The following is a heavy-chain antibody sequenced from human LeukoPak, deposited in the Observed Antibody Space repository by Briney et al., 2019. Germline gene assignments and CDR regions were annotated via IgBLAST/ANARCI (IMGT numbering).Heavy chain of an antibody. CDR1: GCTFTNYG. V-gene: IGHV1-18*04. CDR3: ARGYSDYYDSSGYFRVGAFDI. Sequence: ASVKVSCKTSGCTFTNYGISWVRQAPGQGLEWMGWISAYNGNTNYAQKFQGRVTITADKSTSTAYMELSSLRPEDTAVYYCARGYSDYYDSSGYFRVGAFDIWGQGTMVTVSS. J-gene: IGHJ3*02. CDR2: ISAYNGNT. D-gene: IGHD3-22*01.